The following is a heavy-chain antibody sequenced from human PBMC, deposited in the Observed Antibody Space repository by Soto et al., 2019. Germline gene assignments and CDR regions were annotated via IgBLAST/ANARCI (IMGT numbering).Heavy chain of an antibody. Sequence: SQTLSLTCAISGDSVSSNSAAWNWIRQSPSRGLEWLGRTYYRSKWYNDYAVSAKSRITINPDTSKNQFSLQLNSVTPEDTAVYYCARDGRVAAAVFYYYYGMDVWGQGTTVTVSS. CDR2: TYYRSKWYN. CDR1: GDSVSSNSAA. D-gene: IGHD6-13*01. J-gene: IGHJ6*02. V-gene: IGHV6-1*01. CDR3: ARDGRVAAAVFYYYYGMDV.